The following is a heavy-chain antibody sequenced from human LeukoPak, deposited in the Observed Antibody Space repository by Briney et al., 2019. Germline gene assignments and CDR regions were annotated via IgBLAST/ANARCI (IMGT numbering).Heavy chain of an antibody. CDR3: AKGEYSSSWQKGYFDY. D-gene: IGHD6-13*01. V-gene: IGHV3-30*02. CDR1: GFTFSSYG. Sequence: GGSLRLSCAACGFTFSSYGMHWVRQAAGKGLAWVAFIRYEGSNKYYADSVQGRFTISRDNSKNALYLQMNRLRAEDTAVYYCAKGEYSSSWQKGYFDYWGQGTLVTVSS. CDR2: IRYEGSNK. J-gene: IGHJ4*02.